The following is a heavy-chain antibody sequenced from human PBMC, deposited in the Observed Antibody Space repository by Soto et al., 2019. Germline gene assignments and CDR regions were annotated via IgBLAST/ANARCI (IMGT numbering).Heavy chain of an antibody. CDR3: AILKYSSSWYYFDY. J-gene: IGHJ4*02. D-gene: IGHD6-13*01. V-gene: IGHV4-30-4*01. Sequence: PSETLSLTCTVSGGSISSGDYYWSWIRQPPGKGLEWIGYIYYSGSTYYNPSLKSRVTISVDTSKNQFSLKLSSVTAADTAVYYCAILKYSSSWYYFDYWGQGTLVTVSS. CDR2: IYYSGST. CDR1: GGSISSGDYY.